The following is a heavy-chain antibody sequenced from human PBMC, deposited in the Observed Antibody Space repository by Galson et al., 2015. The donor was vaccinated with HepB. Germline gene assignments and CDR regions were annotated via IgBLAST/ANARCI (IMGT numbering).Heavy chain of an antibody. CDR1: GFTFSSYW. CDR2: IKQDGSEK. J-gene: IGHJ3*02. Sequence: SLRLSCAASGFTFSSYWMSWVRQAPGKGLEWVANIKQDGSEKYYVDSVKGRFTISRDNAKNSLYLQMNSLRAEDTAVYYCARDGYSSGWYFAFDIWGQGTMVTVSS. V-gene: IGHV3-7*03. D-gene: IGHD6-19*01. CDR3: ARDGYSSGWYFAFDI.